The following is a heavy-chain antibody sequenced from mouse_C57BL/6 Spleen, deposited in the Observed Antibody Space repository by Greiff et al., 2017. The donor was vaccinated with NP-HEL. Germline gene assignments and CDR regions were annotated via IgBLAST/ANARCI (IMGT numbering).Heavy chain of an antibody. Sequence: QVQLQQPGAELVRPGSSVKLSCKASGYTFTSYWMDWVKQRPGQGLEWIGNIYPSDSETHYNQKFKDKATLTVDKSSSTAYMQLSSLTSEDSAVYYCARSDRYPYGHWGQGTTPSVSS. CDR2: IYPSDSET. V-gene: IGHV1-61*01. CDR1: GYTFTSYW. J-gene: IGHJ2*01. D-gene: IGHD2-3*01. CDR3: ARSDRYPYGH.